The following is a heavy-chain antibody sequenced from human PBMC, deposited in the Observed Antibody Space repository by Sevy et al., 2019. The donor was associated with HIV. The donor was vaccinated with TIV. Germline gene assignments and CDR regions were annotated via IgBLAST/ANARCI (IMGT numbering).Heavy chain of an antibody. V-gene: IGHV3-30-3*01. CDR3: EREAAAGLYYYYGMDV. CDR1: GFTFSSYA. D-gene: IGHD6-13*01. J-gene: IGHJ6*02. Sequence: GGSLRLSCAASGFTFSSYAMHWVRQAPGKGLEWVAVISYDGSNKYYADSVKGRFTISRDNSKNTLYLQMNSLGAEDTAVYYCEREAAAGLYYYYGMDVWGQGTTVTVSS. CDR2: ISYDGSNK.